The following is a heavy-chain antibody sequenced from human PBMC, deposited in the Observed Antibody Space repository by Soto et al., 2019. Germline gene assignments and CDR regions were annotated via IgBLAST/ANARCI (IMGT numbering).Heavy chain of an antibody. CDR3: GRVRFQSVVTTTGFDT. CDR1: GDSVSSNSGS. Sequence: QTLSLTCAISGDSVSSNSGSWNWIRQSPSRGLEWLGRTYYRSKWYNDYAVSVKSRITISPDTSKNQFSLQLNSVTPEDTAVYYCGRVRFQSVVTTTGFDTRGHRAVLPISS. J-gene: IGHJ5*01. CDR2: TYYRSKWYN. D-gene: IGHD2-21*02. V-gene: IGHV6-1*01.